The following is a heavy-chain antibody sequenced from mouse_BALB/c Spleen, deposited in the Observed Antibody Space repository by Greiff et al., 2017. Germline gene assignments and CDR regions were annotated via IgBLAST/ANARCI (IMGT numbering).Heavy chain of an antibody. CDR1: GFTFSSYA. V-gene: IGHV5-6-5*01. CDR3: ARDRYGYAMDY. D-gene: IGHD2-14*01. CDR2: ISSGGST. Sequence: EVKLVESGGGLVKPGGSLKLSCAASGFTFSSYAMSWVRQTPEKRLEWVASISSGGSTYYPDSVKGRFTISRDNARNILYLQMSSLRSEDTAMDYRARDRYGYAMDYWGQGTSVTGSS. J-gene: IGHJ4*01.